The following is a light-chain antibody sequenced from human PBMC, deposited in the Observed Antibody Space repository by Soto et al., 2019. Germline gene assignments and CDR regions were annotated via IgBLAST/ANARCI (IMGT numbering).Light chain of an antibody. J-gene: IGLJ1*01. CDR3: SSYTSSSTQV. CDR1: SSDVGGYNY. Sequence: QSVLTQPASVSGSPGQSITISCTGTSSDVGGYNYVSWYQQHPGKAPKLMIFEVSHRPSRVSTRFSGSKSGNTASLTISGLQAEDEADYYCSSYTSSSTQVFGTGTKVTVL. V-gene: IGLV2-14*01. CDR2: EVS.